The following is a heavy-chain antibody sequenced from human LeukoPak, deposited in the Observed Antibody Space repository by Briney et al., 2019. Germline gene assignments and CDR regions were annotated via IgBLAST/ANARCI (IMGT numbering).Heavy chain of an antibody. J-gene: IGHJ5*02. V-gene: IGHV3-21*01. CDR3: ARDGDFGVVIRYNWFDP. CDR2: ISNCSSYI. Sequence: GGSLRLSCAASGFTFSSYSMNWVRQAPGKGLEWVSSISNCSSYIYYADSVKGRFTISRDNAKNSLYLQMNGLRAEVTAVYYCARDGDFGVVIRYNWFDPWGQGTLVTVSS. CDR1: GFTFSSYS. D-gene: IGHD3-3*01.